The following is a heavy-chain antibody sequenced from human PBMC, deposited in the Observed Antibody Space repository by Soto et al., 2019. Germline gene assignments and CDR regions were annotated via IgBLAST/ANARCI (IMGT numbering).Heavy chain of an antibody. V-gene: IGHV3-23*01. CDR1: GFTFSSYA. CDR3: AKVGAGYSSEAPRDY. CDR2: ISGSGGST. J-gene: IGHJ4*02. D-gene: IGHD6-19*01. Sequence: GGSLRLSCAASGFTFSSYAMSWVRQAPGKGLEWVSAISGSGGSTYYADSVKGRFTISRDNSKNTLYLQMNSLRAEDTAVYYCAKVGAGYSSEAPRDYWGQGTLVTVSS.